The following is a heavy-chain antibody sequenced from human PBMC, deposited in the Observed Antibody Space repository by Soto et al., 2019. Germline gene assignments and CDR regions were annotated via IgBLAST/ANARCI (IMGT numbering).Heavy chain of an antibody. CDR1: GLTFSNYA. Sequence: GGSLRLSCAASGLTFSNYAMTWVRQAPGKGLAWVSGISGRGDNTYYADSVKGRFTISRDNSKNTLYLQMNGLRAEDTAVYYCAKGPTIFGVVTPLYSYYYGVDVWGQGTTVTRLL. V-gene: IGHV3-23*01. J-gene: IGHJ6*02. CDR3: AKGPTIFGVVTPLYSYYYGVDV. CDR2: ISGRGDNT. D-gene: IGHD3-3*01.